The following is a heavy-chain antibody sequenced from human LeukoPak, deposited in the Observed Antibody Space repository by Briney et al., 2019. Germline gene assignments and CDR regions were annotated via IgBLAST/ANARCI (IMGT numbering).Heavy chain of an antibody. J-gene: IGHJ3*01. Sequence: GGSLRLSCAASGYTFSSYEMKWVRQAPGKGLEWVSYISSSGRTVYYADSVKGRFTISRDNAKDSLYLQMNSLRAEDTAVYYCAKDRSCTGSSCNVGSWGQGTMVTVSS. V-gene: IGHV3-48*03. D-gene: IGHD2-2*01. CDR3: AKDRSCTGSSCNVGS. CDR2: ISSSGRTV. CDR1: GYTFSSYE.